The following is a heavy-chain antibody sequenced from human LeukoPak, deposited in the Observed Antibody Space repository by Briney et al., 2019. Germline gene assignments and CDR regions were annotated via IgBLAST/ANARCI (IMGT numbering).Heavy chain of an antibody. Sequence: GGSLRLSCAASGFTFSDYYISWIRQAPGKGLEWVSHISSSGRLMQYADSVKGRFTITRDNAQNFMSLQMNSLKPEDTAVYYCARDTNNGLDVWGRGTTVTVSS. J-gene: IGHJ6*02. CDR3: ARDTNNGLDV. D-gene: IGHD1-14*01. V-gene: IGHV3-11*01. CDR1: GFTFSDYY. CDR2: ISSSGRLM.